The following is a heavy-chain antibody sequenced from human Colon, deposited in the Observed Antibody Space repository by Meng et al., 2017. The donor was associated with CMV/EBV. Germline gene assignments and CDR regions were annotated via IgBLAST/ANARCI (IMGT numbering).Heavy chain of an antibody. Sequence: GESLKISCVASGFSLSSAWIHWVRQAPGKGPEWVSIINVDGTVTRYVDSVKGRFTISRDNAKNTLFLQMNSLRADDTAVYYCARDGGRFMNQRGQGTSVTVSS. D-gene: IGHD3-16*01. J-gene: IGHJ6*02. CDR2: INVDGTVT. CDR1: GFSLSSAW. CDR3: ARDGGRFMNQ. V-gene: IGHV3-74*01.